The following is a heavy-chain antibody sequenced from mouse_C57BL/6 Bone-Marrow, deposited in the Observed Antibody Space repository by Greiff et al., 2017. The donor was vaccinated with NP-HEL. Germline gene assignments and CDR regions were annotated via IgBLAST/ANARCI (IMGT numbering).Heavy chain of an antibody. V-gene: IGHV10-1*01. CDR2: IRSKSNNYAT. Sequence: DVQLQESGGGLVQPKGSLKLSCAASGFSFNTYAMNWVRQAPGKGLEWVARIRSKSNNYATYYADSVKDRFTISRDDSESMLYLQMNNLKTEDTAMYYCVRHDGDDGVYYAMDYWGQGTSVTVSS. CDR3: VRHDGDDGVYYAMDY. CDR1: GFSFNTYA. J-gene: IGHJ4*01. D-gene: IGHD2-2*01.